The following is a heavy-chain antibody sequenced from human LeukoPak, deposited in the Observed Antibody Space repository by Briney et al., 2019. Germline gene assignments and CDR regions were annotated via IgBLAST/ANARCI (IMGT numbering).Heavy chain of an antibody. CDR3: ARDSFPYCSGGSCWNY. D-gene: IGHD2-15*01. CDR1: GGTFSSYA. CDR2: IIPIFGTA. V-gene: IGHV1-69*13. Sequence: SVKVSCKASGGTFSSYAISWVRQAPGQGLEWMGGIIPIFGTANYAQKFQGRVTITADESTSTAYMELSSLRSEDTAVYYCARDSFPYCSGGSCWNYWGQGTLVTVSS. J-gene: IGHJ4*02.